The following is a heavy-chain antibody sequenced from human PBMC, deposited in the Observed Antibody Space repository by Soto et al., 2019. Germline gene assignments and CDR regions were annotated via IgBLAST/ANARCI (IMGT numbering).Heavy chain of an antibody. CDR3: AKDLTWNQADY. CDR1: GFIFSNYR. V-gene: IGHV3-74*01. CDR2: ISNDGSIT. Sequence: EVQLVESGGGLIPPGGSLRLSCEASGFIFSNYRMHWVRQTPGTGLVWVSRISNDGSITNYADSVKGRFTISRDNAKNTLYLQMNSLRAEDTAVYYCAKDLTWNQADYWGQGALVTVSS. D-gene: IGHD1-1*01. J-gene: IGHJ4*02.